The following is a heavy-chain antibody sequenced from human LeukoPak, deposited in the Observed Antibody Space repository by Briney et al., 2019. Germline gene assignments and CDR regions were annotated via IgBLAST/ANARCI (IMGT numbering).Heavy chain of an antibody. J-gene: IGHJ4*02. CDR2: ISYDGSNK. CDR1: GFTFSSYW. CDR3: AGGGIAAAGKY. Sequence: PGGTLRLSCVVSGFTFSSYWMSWVRQAPGKGLEWVAVISYDGSNKYYADSVKGRFTISRDNSKNTLYLQMNSLRAEDTAVYYCAGGGIAAAGKYWGQGTLVTVSS. V-gene: IGHV3-30*03. D-gene: IGHD6-13*01.